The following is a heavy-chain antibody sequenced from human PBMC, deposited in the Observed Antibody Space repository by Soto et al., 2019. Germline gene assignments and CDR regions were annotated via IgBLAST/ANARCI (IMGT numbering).Heavy chain of an antibody. CDR2: ISGSGGST. V-gene: IGHV3-23*01. Sequence: GGSLRLSCAASGFTFSSYAMSWVRQAPGKGLEWVSAISGSGGSTYYADSVKGRFTISRDNSKNTLFLQMNSLRAEVSAVYYCAKDLTRTDNWFDPRGQGTLVTVSS. CDR3: AKDLTRTDNWFDP. J-gene: IGHJ5*02. CDR1: GFTFSSYA. D-gene: IGHD2-21*02.